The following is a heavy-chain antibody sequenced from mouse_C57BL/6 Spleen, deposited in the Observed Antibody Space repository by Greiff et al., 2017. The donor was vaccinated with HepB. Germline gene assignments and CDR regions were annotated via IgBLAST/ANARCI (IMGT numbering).Heavy chain of an antibody. V-gene: IGHV1-76*01. CDR1: GYTFTDYY. J-gene: IGHJ3*01. CDR2: IYPGSGNT. D-gene: IGHD1-1*01. Sequence: QVQLKQSGAELVRPGASVKLSCKASGYTFTDYYINWVKQRPGQGLEWIARIYPGSGNTYYNEKFKGKATLTAEKSSSTAYMQLSSLTSEDSAVYFCAREGNISPWFAYWGQGTLVTVSA. CDR3: AREGNISPWFAY.